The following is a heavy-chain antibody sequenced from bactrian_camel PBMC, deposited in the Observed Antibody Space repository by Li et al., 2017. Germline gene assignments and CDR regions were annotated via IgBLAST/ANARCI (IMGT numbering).Heavy chain of an antibody. CDR2: ISRDGDI. J-gene: IGHJ4*01. CDR3: AAADLRPRTWVDPDEYNY. Sequence: VESGGGSAQAGGSLRLSCTASGYTYIRAWFRQAPGQQRAGVARISRDGDITYADDVKGRFTISKDNTKNTLYLQMSNLETEDTAMYYCAAADLRPRTWVDPDEYNYWGQGTQVTVS. CDR1: GYTYIR. V-gene: IGHV3S53*01. D-gene: IGHD3*01.